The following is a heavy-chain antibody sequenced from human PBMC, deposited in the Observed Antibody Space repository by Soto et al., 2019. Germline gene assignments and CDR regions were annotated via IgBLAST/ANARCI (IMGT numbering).Heavy chain of an antibody. CDR1: GFTFSSYS. D-gene: IGHD1-1*01. Sequence: GESLKISCAASGFTFSSYSMNWVRQAPGKGLEWVSSISGSGNYTHYADFLRGRFTISRDNAKTSLYLQMNSLRAEDTAVYYCAREGINKYNEYYFDSWGQGTVVTVSS. J-gene: IGHJ4*02. V-gene: IGHV3-21*01. CDR3: AREGINKYNEYYFDS. CDR2: ISGSGNYT.